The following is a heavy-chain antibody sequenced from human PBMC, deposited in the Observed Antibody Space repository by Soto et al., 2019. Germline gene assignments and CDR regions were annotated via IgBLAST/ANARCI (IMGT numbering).Heavy chain of an antibody. Sequence: GESLKISCKGSGYSFTSYWISWVRQMPGKGLEWMGRIDPSDSCTNYSPSFQGHVTISADKSISTAYLQWSSLKASDTAMYYCAREEIAAAGNYYYYYGMDVWGQGTTVTVSS. CDR2: IDPSDSCT. CDR1: GYSFTSYW. D-gene: IGHD6-13*01. J-gene: IGHJ6*02. V-gene: IGHV5-10-1*01. CDR3: AREEIAAAGNYYYYYGMDV.